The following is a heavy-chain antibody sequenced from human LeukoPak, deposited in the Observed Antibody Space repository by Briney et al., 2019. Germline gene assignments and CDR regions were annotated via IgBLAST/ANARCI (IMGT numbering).Heavy chain of an antibody. Sequence: SETLSLTCAVYGGSFSGYFWSWIRQPPGKGLEWIGEINDSGRTNYNPSLKSRVTISVDTSKNQFSLKLSSVTAADTAVYYCARLVPGRLGSYFDYWGQGTLVTVSS. CDR2: INDSGRT. V-gene: IGHV4-34*01. D-gene: IGHD6-19*01. CDR1: GGSFSGYF. CDR3: ARLVPGRLGSYFDY. J-gene: IGHJ4*02.